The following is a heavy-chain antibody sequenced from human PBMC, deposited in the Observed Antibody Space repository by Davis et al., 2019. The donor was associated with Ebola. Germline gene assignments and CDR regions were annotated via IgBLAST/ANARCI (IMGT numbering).Heavy chain of an antibody. CDR2: IYYDGST. Sequence: SETLSLTCTVSGGSISGHYWSWIRQPPGKGLEWIGNIYYDGSTNYNPSLKSRVTISVDTSKNQFSLRLSSVTAADTALYYCARKVADYYPLGYWGQGTLVTVSS. J-gene: IGHJ4*02. V-gene: IGHV4-59*08. CDR1: GGSISGHY. CDR3: ARKVADYYPLGY. D-gene: IGHD3-9*01.